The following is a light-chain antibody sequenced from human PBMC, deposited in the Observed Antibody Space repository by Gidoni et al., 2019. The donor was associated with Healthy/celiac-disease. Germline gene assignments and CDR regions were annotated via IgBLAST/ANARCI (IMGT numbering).Light chain of an antibody. CDR3: QQRSNGPPLT. V-gene: IGKV3-11*01. Sequence: EIVLTQSPATLSLSPGERATLSCRASQRVSSYLAWYQQKPGQAPRLLIYDASNRATGIPARFSGSGSGTDFTLTISSLEPEDCAVYYCQQRSNGPPLTFGGGTKVEIK. CDR1: QRVSSY. J-gene: IGKJ4*01. CDR2: DAS.